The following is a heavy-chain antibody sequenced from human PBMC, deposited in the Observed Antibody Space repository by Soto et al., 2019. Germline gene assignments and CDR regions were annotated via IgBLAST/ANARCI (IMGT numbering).Heavy chain of an antibody. J-gene: IGHJ4*02. CDR1: GDTFSFYT. CDR3: ATSYGSGYRAFDY. V-gene: IGHV1-69*02. CDR2: VNPILSMS. Sequence: QVQLVQSGAEVKKPGSSVKVSCKASGDTFSFYTINWVRQAPGLGLEWMGRVNPILSMSNYAQKFQGRVRMTADKSTRTAYMELRSLRSEDTAFYYCATSYGSGYRAFDYWGQGALVTVSS. D-gene: IGHD3-10*01.